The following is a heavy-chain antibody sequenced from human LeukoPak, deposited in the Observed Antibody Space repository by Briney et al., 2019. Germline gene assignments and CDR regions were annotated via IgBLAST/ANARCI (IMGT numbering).Heavy chain of an antibody. V-gene: IGHV3-21*01. D-gene: IGHD3-3*01. CDR3: ARDKRYDFWSGYRTPDASDI. CDR1: GFTFSSYS. J-gene: IGHJ3*02. Sequence: GGSLRLSCAASGFTFSSYSMNWVRQAPGKGLEWVSSISSSSSYIYYADSVKGRFTISRDNAKNSLYLQMNSLRAEDTAVYYCARDKRYDFWSGYRTPDASDIWGQGTMVTVSS. CDR2: ISSSSSYI.